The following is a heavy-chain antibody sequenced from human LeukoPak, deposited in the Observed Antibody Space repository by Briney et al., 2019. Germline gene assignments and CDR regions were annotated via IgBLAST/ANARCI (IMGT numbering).Heavy chain of an antibody. D-gene: IGHD4-23*01. Sequence: SETLSLTCTVSGGSISSGSYYWSWIRQPAGKGLEWIGRIYTSGSTNYNPSLKSRVTITVDTSKNQFSLKLSSVTAADTAVYYCARCPDYGGMPSYWYFDLWGRGTLVTVSS. CDR3: ARCPDYGGMPSYWYFDL. V-gene: IGHV4-61*02. CDR1: GGSISSGSYY. CDR2: IYTSGST. J-gene: IGHJ2*01.